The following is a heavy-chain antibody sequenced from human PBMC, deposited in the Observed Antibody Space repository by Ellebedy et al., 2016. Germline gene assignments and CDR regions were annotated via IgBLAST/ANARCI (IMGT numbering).Heavy chain of an antibody. CDR2: ISSSGSTI. V-gene: IGHV3-11*01. D-gene: IGHD2-15*01. CDR3: AREVVVAATHWFDP. J-gene: IGHJ5*02. CDR1: GFTFSDYY. Sequence: GGSLRLSCAASGFTFSDYYMSWIRQAPGKGLEWVSYISSSGSTIYYADSVKGRFTISRDNAKNSLYLQMNSLRAEDTAVYYCAREVVVAATHWFDPWGQGTLVTVSS.